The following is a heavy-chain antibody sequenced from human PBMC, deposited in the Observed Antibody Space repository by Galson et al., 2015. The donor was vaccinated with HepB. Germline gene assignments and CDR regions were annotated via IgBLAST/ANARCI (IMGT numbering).Heavy chain of an antibody. V-gene: IGHV3-23*01. CDR1: GFTFSSYA. CDR3: AKDQYCSGGSCYGRRDNWFDP. J-gene: IGHJ5*02. Sequence: SLRLSCAASGFTFSSYAMSWVRQAPGKGLEWVSAISGSGGSTYYADSVKGRFTISRDNSKNTLYLQMNSLRAEDTAVYYCAKDQYCSGGSCYGRRDNWFDPWGQGTLVTVSS. CDR2: ISGSGGST. D-gene: IGHD2-15*01.